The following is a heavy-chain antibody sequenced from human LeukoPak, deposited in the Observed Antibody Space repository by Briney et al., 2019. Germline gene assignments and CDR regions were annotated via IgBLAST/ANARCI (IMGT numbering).Heavy chain of an antibody. CDR2: IYSSSSYI. V-gene: IGHV3-21*01. J-gene: IGHJ3*02. CDR3: ARPGITGTMGYGAFDI. CDR1: GFTFSSYS. D-gene: IGHD1-7*01. Sequence: GGSLRLSCAASGFTFSSYSINWVRQAPGKGREWVSSIYSSSSYIYYADSVKGRFTISRDNAKNSLFLQMNSLRVEDTAVYYCARPGITGTMGYGAFDIWGQGTRVTVSS.